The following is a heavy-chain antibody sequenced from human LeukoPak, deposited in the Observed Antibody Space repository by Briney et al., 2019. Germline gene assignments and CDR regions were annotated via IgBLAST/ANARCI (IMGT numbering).Heavy chain of an antibody. J-gene: IGHJ6*03. CDR2: INPSGGST. D-gene: IGHD3-3*01. CDR3: ASFKFSGDFWSGYQPHYYYYMDV. V-gene: IGHV1-46*01. Sequence: GASVKVSCKASGYTFTSYYMHWVRQAPGQGLEWMGIINPSGGSTSYAQKFQGRVTMTTDTSTSTAYMELRSLRSDDTAVYYCASFKFSGDFWSGYQPHYYYYMDVWGKGTTVTVSS. CDR1: GYTFTSYY.